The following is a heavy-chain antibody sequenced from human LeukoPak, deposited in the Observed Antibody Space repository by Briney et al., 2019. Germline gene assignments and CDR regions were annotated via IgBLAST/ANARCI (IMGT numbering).Heavy chain of an antibody. D-gene: IGHD5-18*01. Sequence: GGSLRLSCAASGFTFSSYGMHWVRQAPGKGLEGVAVISYDGSNKYYADSVKGRFTISRDNSKNTLYLQMNSLRAEDTAVYYCAKELGYSYGWPFDYWGQGTLVTVSS. V-gene: IGHV3-30*18. J-gene: IGHJ4*02. CDR1: GFTFSSYG. CDR2: ISYDGSNK. CDR3: AKELGYSYGWPFDY.